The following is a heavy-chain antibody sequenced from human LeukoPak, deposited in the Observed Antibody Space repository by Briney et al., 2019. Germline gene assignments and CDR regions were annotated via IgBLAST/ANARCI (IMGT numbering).Heavy chain of an antibody. CDR1: GFTFSSYA. Sequence: GGSLRLSCAASGFTFSSYAMSWVRQARGKGLEWVSAISGSGGSTYYADSVKGRFTISRDNSKNTLYLQMNSLRAEDTAVYYCAKDEFEKSRYSSGWYVYWGQGTLVTVSS. CDR2: ISGSGGST. CDR3: AKDEFEKSRYSSGWYVY. J-gene: IGHJ4*02. D-gene: IGHD6-19*01. V-gene: IGHV3-23*01.